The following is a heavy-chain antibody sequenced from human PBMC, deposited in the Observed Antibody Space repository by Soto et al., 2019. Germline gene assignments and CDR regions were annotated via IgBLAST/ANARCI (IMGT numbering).Heavy chain of an antibody. CDR2: IYYSGST. J-gene: IGHJ6*02. CDR3: ARGEVLWFGELLDGMDV. D-gene: IGHD3-10*01. V-gene: IGHV4-59*01. CDR1: GGSISSYY. Sequence: TSETLSLTCTVSGGSISSYYCSWIRQPPGKGLEWIGYIYYSGSTNYNPSLKSRVTISVDTSKNQFSLKLSSVTAADTAVYYCARGEVLWFGELLDGMDVWGQGTTVTVSS.